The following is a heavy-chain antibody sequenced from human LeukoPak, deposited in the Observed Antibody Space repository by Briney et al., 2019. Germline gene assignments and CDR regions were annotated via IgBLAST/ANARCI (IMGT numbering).Heavy chain of an antibody. J-gene: IGHJ6*04. CDR2: IIPIFGTA. D-gene: IGHD6-13*01. CDR1: GGTFSSYA. Sequence: SVKVSCKASGGTFSSYAISWVRLAPGQGLEWMGGIIPIFGTANYAQKFQGRVTITADKSTSTAYMELSSLRSEDTAVYYCASMGTHSSSWYRVRYYYGMDVWGKGTTVTVSS. CDR3: ASMGTHSSSWYRVRYYYGMDV. V-gene: IGHV1-69*06.